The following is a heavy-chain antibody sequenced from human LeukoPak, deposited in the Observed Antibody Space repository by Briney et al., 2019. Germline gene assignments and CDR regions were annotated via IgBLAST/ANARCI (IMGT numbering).Heavy chain of an antibody. Sequence: SETLSLTCTVSGGSISSSSYHWGWIRQPPGKGLEWIGSIYYSGSTYYNPSLKSRVTISVDTSKNQFSLKLSSVTAADTAVYYCARRYYYDSSGYWGFDYWGQGTLVTVSS. CDR2: IYYSGST. V-gene: IGHV4-39*07. CDR3: ARRYYYDSSGYWGFDY. CDR1: GGSISSSSYH. D-gene: IGHD3-22*01. J-gene: IGHJ4*02.